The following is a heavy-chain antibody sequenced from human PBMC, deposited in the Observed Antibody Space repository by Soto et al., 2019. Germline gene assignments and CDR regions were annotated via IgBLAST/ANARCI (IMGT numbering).Heavy chain of an antibody. J-gene: IGHJ4*02. D-gene: IGHD2-2*01. CDR3: AVVGYCSSTSCYGSSGSSWTFDY. CDR1: GFTFSSYA. V-gene: IGHV3-23*01. CDR2: ISGSGGST. Sequence: EVQLLESGGGLVQPGGSLRLSCAASGFTFSSYAMSWVRQAPGKGLEWVSAISGSGGSTYYADPVKGRFTISRDNSKNTLYLQMNSLRPEDTAVYYCAVVGYCSSTSCYGSSGSSWTFDYWGQGTLVTVSS.